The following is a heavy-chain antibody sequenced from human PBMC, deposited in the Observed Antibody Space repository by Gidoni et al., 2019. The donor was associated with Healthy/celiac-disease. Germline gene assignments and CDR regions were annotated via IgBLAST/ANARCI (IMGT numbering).Heavy chain of an antibody. J-gene: IGHJ5*02. Sequence: EVQLVESGGGLVKPGGSLRLSCAASGFTFSSYSMNWVRQAPGKGLEWVSSISSSSSYIYYADSVKGRFTISRDNAKNSLYLQMNSLRAEDTAVYYCARDGSFMITLRFDPWGQGTLVTVSS. V-gene: IGHV3-21*01. CDR3: ARDGSFMITLRFDP. D-gene: IGHD3-16*01. CDR2: ISSSSSYI. CDR1: GFTFSSYS.